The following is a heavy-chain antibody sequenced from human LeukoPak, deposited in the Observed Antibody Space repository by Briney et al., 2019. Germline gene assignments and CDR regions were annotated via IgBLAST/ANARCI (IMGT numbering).Heavy chain of an antibody. CDR3: ARDRRLRFSKD. CDR2: INLNSGGT. D-gene: IGHD3-3*01. CDR1: GYTFTGYY. Sequence: ASVKVSCKDSGYTFTGYYLHWVRQAPGQGLEWMGWINLNSGGTHYAQKFQGRVTMTRETPISTAYMELSRLRSDDTAVYYCARDRRLRFSKDWGQGTLVTVSS. V-gene: IGHV1-2*02. J-gene: IGHJ4*02.